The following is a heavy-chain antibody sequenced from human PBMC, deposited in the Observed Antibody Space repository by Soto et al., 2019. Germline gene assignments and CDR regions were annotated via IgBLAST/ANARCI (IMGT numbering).Heavy chain of an antibody. V-gene: IGHV4-34*01. CDR1: GGSFSGYY. Sequence: PSETLSLTCAVYGGSFSGYYWSWVRQPPGKGLEWIGEINHSGSTNYNPPLKSRVTISVDTSKNQFSLKLSSVTAADTAVYYCARTHGDYVALVSHWGQGTLVTVS. CDR3: ARTHGDYVALVSH. D-gene: IGHD4-17*01. CDR2: INHSGST. J-gene: IGHJ4*02.